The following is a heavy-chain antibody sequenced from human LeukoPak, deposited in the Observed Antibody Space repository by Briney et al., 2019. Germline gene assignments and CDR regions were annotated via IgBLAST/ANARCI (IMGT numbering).Heavy chain of an antibody. D-gene: IGHD6-19*01. CDR1: GFTFNTYA. J-gene: IGHJ4*02. CDR3: AICRSAWYSGLGY. Sequence: PGGSLRLSCAASGFTFNTYAMTWVRQAPGKALEWVSTISASGGSTYYADSVKGRFTISRDNSKNTLYLQMNSLRAEDTAVYYCAICRSAWYSGLGYWGQGTLVTVSA. V-gene: IGHV3-23*01. CDR2: ISASGGST.